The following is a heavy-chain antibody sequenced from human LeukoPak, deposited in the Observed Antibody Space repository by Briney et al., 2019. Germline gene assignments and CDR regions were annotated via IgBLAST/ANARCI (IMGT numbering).Heavy chain of an antibody. V-gene: IGHV3-23*01. J-gene: IGHJ4*02. CDR3: ARVVDHDYGDYYLDY. Sequence: QTGGSLRLSCAASGFTFSSYVMSWVRQAPGKGLEWVSAISGSVGSTYYADSVKGRFTISRDNSKNTLYLQMNSLRAEDTAVYYCARVVDHDYGDYYLDYWGQGTLVTVSS. CDR2: ISGSVGST. D-gene: IGHD4-17*01. CDR1: GFTFSSYV.